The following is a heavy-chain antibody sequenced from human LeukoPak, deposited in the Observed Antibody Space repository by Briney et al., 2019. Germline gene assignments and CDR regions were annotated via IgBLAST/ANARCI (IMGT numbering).Heavy chain of an antibody. D-gene: IGHD3-16*01. CDR1: GFTVSSNY. Sequence: GGSLRLSCAASGFTVSSNYMSWVRQAPGKGLEWVSVIYSGGSTYYADSVKGRFTISRDNSKNTLYLQMNSLRAEDTAVYYCARADYDYVWGSYGPDYWGQGTLVTVSS. CDR3: ARADYDYVWGSYGPDY. CDR2: IYSGGST. J-gene: IGHJ4*02. V-gene: IGHV3-66*01.